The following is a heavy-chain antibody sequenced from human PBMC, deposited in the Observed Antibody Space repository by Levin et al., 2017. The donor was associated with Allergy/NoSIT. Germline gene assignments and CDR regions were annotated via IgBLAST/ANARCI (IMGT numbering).Heavy chain of an antibody. V-gene: IGHV3-15*01. CDR3: TTAPGGGYDPPHWFDP. Sequence: GGSLRLSCAASGFTFSNAWMSWVRQAPGKGLEWVGRIKSKTDGGTTDYAAPVKGRFTISRDDSKNTLYLQMNSLKTEDTAVYYCTTAPGGGYDPPHWFDPWGQGTLVTVSS. D-gene: IGHD5-12*01. CDR2: IKSKTDGGTT. CDR1: GFTFSNAW. J-gene: IGHJ5*02.